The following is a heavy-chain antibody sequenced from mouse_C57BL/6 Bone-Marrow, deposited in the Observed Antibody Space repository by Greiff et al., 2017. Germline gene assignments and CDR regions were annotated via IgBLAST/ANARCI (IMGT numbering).Heavy chain of an antibody. CDR3: SRGPILLLLYAMDY. CDR2: ISSGSSTI. J-gene: IGHJ4*01. D-gene: IGHD1-1*01. CDR1: GFTFSDYG. V-gene: IGHV5-17*01. Sequence: EVQLVESGGGLVKPGGSLKLSCAASGFTFSDYGMHWVRQAPEKGLEWVAYISSGSSTIYYADTVKGRFTISRDNAKNTLFLQMTSLRSEDTAMYDCSRGPILLLLYAMDYWGQGTLVTVSS.